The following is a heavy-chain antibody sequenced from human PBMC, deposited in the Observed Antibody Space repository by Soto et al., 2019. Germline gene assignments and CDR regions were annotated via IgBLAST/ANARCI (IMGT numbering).Heavy chain of an antibody. CDR1: GFNVGAFA. J-gene: IGHJ4*02. V-gene: IGHV3-23*01. CDR3: TRETVAGITVLDY. D-gene: IGHD1-20*01. CDR2: ISVSDAFI. Sequence: GGSLRLSCAASGFNVGAFAVNWVRQAPGKGLAWVSGISVSDAFIYYADSVRGRFSISRDASENILYLHMNSLRVDDTALYYCTRETVAGITVLDYWGPAT.